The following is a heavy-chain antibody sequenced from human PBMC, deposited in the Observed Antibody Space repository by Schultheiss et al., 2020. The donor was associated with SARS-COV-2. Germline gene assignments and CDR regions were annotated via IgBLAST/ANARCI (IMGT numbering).Heavy chain of an antibody. J-gene: IGHJ4*02. V-gene: IGHV3-23*01. CDR3: ASRQGCSSTSCYFDY. D-gene: IGHD2-2*01. CDR1: GFTFSSYA. CDR2: ISGSGGAST. Sequence: GESLKISCAASGFTFSSYAMSWVRQAPGKGLEWVSGISGSGGASTYYADSVKGRFTISRDNSEKTLYLQMNSPRAEDTAVYYCASRQGCSSTSCYFDYWGQGTLVTVSS.